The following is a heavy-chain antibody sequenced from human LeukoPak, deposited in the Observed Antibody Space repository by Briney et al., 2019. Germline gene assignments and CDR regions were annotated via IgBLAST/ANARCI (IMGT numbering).Heavy chain of an antibody. CDR2: IYTSGST. Sequence: KASETLSLTCTVSGGSISSGSYYWSWIRQPAGKGLEWIGRIYTSGSTNYNPSLKSRVTISVDTSKNQFSLKLSSVTAADTAVYYCARGPRGWFDPGDYWGQGTLVTVSS. D-gene: IGHD6-19*01. V-gene: IGHV4-61*02. CDR3: ARGPRGWFDPGDY. CDR1: GGSISSGSYY. J-gene: IGHJ4*02.